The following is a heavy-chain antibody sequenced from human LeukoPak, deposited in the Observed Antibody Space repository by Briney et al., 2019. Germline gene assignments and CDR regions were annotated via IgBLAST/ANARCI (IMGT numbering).Heavy chain of an antibody. CDR2: INHSGST. D-gene: IGHD3-22*01. Sequence: SETLSLTCAVYGGSFSGYYWSWIRQPPGKGLEWIGEINHSGSTNYNPSLKSRVTISVDTSKNQFTLKLSSVTAADTAVYYCARGSPEDYYYDSSGYSGVFDYWGQGTLVTVSS. CDR3: ARGSPEDYYYDSSGYSGVFDY. CDR1: GGSFSGYY. V-gene: IGHV4-34*01. J-gene: IGHJ4*02.